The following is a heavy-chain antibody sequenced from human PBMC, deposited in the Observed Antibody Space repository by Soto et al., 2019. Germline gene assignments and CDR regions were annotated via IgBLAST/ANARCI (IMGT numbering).Heavy chain of an antibody. CDR3: ASSIAAAGGDNWFDP. D-gene: IGHD6-13*01. CDR2: IYYSGST. CDR1: GGSISSGDYY. V-gene: IGHV4-30-4*01. J-gene: IGHJ5*02. Sequence: PSETLSLTCTVSGGSISSGDYYWSWIRQPPGKGLEWIGYIYYSGSTYYNPSLKSRVTISVDTSKNQFSLKLSSVTAADTAVYYCASSIAAAGGDNWFDPWGQGTLVTVSS.